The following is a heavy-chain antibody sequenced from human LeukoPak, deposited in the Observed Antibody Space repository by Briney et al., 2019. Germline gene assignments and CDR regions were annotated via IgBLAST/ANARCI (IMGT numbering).Heavy chain of an antibody. J-gene: IGHJ4*02. D-gene: IGHD2-15*01. CDR1: GGTFSSYA. CDR2: IIPIFGTA. CDR3: ARQYCSGGSCYDY. Sequence: SVKVSCKAYGGTFSSYAISWVRQAPGQGLEWMGGIIPIFGTANYAQKFQGRVTITTDESTSTAYMELSSLRSEDTAVYYCARQYCSGGSCYDYWGQGTLVTVSS. V-gene: IGHV1-69*05.